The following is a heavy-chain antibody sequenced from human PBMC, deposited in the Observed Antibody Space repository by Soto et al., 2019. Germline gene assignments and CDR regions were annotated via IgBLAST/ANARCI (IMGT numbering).Heavy chain of an antibody. J-gene: IGHJ4*02. Sequence: ASVKVSCKASGGTFSSYTISWVRQAPGQGLEWMGRIIPILGIANYAQKFQGRVTITADKSTSTAYMELSSLRSEDTAVYYCARDLHGGKYCSGGSCDFGYWGQGTLVTVSS. CDR1: GGTFSSYT. V-gene: IGHV1-69*04. D-gene: IGHD2-15*01. CDR2: IIPILGIA. CDR3: ARDLHGGKYCSGGSCDFGY.